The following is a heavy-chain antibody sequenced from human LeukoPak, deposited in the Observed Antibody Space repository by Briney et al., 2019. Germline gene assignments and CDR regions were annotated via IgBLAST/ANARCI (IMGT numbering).Heavy chain of an antibody. V-gene: IGHV3-30-3*01. CDR3: ARDRSLYSSGWYVAYYFDY. CDR1: GFTFSSYA. Sequence: GGSLRLSCAASGFTFSSYAMHWVRQAPGKGLEWVAVISYDGSNKYYADSVKGRFTISRDNAKNSLYLQMNSLRAEDTAVYYCARDRSLYSSGWYVAYYFDYWGQGTLVTVSS. CDR2: ISYDGSNK. J-gene: IGHJ4*02. D-gene: IGHD6-19*01.